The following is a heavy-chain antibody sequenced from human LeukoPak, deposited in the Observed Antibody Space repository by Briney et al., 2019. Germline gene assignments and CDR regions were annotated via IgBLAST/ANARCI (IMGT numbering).Heavy chain of an antibody. CDR1: GYTFTSYY. Sequence: ASVKVSCKASGYTFTSYYMHWVRQAPGQGLEWMGIINSSGGSTSYAQKFQGRVTMTRDRSASTVYMELSSLRSDDTAVYYRARAVTTLWRFDYWGQGTLVTVSS. CDR3: ARAVTTLWRFDY. CDR2: INSSGGST. V-gene: IGHV1-46*03. D-gene: IGHD4-17*01. J-gene: IGHJ4*02.